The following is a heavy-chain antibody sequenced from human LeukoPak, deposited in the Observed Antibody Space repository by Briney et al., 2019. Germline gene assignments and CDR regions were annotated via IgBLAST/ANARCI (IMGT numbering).Heavy chain of an antibody. D-gene: IGHD1-26*01. Sequence: GGSLRLSCAASRFTFSTYAMSWVRQAPGKGLEWVSIISGSGGSTYYADSVKGRFTISRDNSKNTLYLQINSLRAEDTAVYYCAKGLSGSYYGYYYYYMDVWGKGTTVTVSS. CDR2: ISGSGGST. CDR1: RFTFSTYA. J-gene: IGHJ6*03. V-gene: IGHV3-23*01. CDR3: AKGLSGSYYGYYYYYMDV.